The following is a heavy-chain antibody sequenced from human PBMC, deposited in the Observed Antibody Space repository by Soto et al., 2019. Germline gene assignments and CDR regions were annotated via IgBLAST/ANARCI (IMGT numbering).Heavy chain of an antibody. D-gene: IGHD2-2*01. J-gene: IGHJ6*02. CDR2: IIPIFGTA. V-gene: IGHV1-69*12. Sequence: QVQLVQSGAEVKKPGSSVKVSCKASGGTFSSYAISWVRQAPGQGLEWMGGIIPIFGTANYAQKFQGRVTITADESTSTAYMELSSLRSEDTAVYYCARGQYCISTSCDVPQYYYGMDVWGQGTTVTVSS. CDR1: GGTFSSYA. CDR3: ARGQYCISTSCDVPQYYYGMDV.